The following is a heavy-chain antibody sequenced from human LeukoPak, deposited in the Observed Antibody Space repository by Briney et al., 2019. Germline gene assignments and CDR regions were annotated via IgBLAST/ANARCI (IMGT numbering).Heavy chain of an antibody. CDR2: MNPNSGNT. V-gene: IGHV1-8*01. D-gene: IGHD5-12*01. CDR3: ARDRGYDFSIDY. CDR1: GYTFTSYD. J-gene: IGHJ4*02. Sequence: ASVKVSCKASGYTFTSYDINWVRQATGQGLEWMGWMNPNSGNTGYAQKFQGRVTMTRNTSISTAYMELSSVRSEDTAVYYCARDRGYDFSIDYWGQGTLVTVSS.